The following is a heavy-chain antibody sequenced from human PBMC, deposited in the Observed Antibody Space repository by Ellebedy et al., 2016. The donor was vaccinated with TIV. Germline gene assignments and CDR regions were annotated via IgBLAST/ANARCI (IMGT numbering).Heavy chain of an antibody. D-gene: IGHD3-9*01. CDR2: ISSSSSYI. CDR1: GFTFSSYA. CDR3: ARTGGDILTLQT. J-gene: IGHJ5*02. Sequence: GGSLRLSCSASGFTFSSYAMHWVRQAPGKGLEWVSSISSSSSYIYYADSVKGRFTISRDNAKNSLYLQMNSLRAEDTAVYYCARTGGDILTLQTWGQGTLVTVSS. V-gene: IGHV3-21*04.